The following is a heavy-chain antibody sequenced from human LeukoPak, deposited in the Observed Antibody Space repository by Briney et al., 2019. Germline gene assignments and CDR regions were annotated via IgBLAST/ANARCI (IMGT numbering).Heavy chain of an antibody. J-gene: IGHJ4*02. Sequence: SETLSLTCTVSGGSISSGGYYWSWIRQHPGKGLEWIGYIYYSGSTYYNPSLKSRVTISVDTSKNQFSLKLSSATAADTAVYYCARGVSNCLDYWGQGTLVTVSS. CDR1: GGSISSGGYY. V-gene: IGHV4-31*03. CDR2: IYYSGST. CDR3: ARGVSNCLDY. D-gene: IGHD4-11*01.